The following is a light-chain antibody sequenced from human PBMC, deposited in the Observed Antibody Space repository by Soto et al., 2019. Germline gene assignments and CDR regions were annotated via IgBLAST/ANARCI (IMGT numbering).Light chain of an antibody. CDR1: QSVNSW. V-gene: IGKV1-5*01. Sequence: DIQMTQSPSTLSAFVGDRVTITCRASQSVNSWLAWYQQRPGKAPKLLIYDASTLESGVPSRFSGSGSGTEFTLTISSLQPDDFAPYYCHQYNSYHTFGGGTKV. CDR3: HQYNSYHT. J-gene: IGKJ4*01. CDR2: DAS.